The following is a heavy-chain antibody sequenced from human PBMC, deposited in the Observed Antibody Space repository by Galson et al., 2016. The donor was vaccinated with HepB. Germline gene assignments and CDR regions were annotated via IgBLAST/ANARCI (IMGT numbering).Heavy chain of an antibody. J-gene: IGHJ4*02. CDR1: GFTFSRHC. CDR2: ITGDGRNT. CDR3: ARDNEGYSFEF. D-gene: IGHD3-22*01. V-gene: IGHV3-74*01. Sequence: SLRLSCAASGFTFSRHCMHWARQAPGKGLVWVSLITGDGRNTVYADSVKGRFTISRDTAKNTLYLQMNSLRADDRAVYYGARDNEGYSFEFWGQGTLVTVSS.